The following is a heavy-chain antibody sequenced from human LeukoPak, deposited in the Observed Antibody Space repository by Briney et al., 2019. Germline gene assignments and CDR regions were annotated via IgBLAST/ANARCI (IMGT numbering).Heavy chain of an antibody. Sequence: WGSLRLSCAASGFTVSSNYMSWVRQAPGKGLEWVSVIYSGGSTYYADSVKGRFTISRDNSKNTLYLQMNSLRAEDTAVYYCAITYSSSWYGNWFDPWGQGTLVTVSS. CDR3: AITYSSSWYGNWFDP. J-gene: IGHJ5*02. V-gene: IGHV3-53*01. CDR2: IYSGGST. CDR1: GFTVSSNY. D-gene: IGHD6-13*01.